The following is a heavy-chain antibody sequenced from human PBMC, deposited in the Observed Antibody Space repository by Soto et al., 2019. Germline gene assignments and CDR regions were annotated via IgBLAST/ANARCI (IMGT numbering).Heavy chain of an antibody. Sequence: SVKDSCKASGGTFSSYAISLVRQAPGQGLEWMGGIIPMFGTANYAQKFQGRVTITADKSTSTAYMELSSLRSEDTAVYYCARGHDRIVSYFDYWGQGTLVTV. CDR2: IIPMFGTA. J-gene: IGHJ4*02. CDR1: GGTFSSYA. CDR3: ARGHDRIVSYFDY. V-gene: IGHV1-69*06. D-gene: IGHD1-26*01.